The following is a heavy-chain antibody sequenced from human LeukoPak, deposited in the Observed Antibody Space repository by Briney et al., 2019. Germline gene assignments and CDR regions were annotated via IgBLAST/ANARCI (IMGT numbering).Heavy chain of an antibody. CDR3: ARGATDVTRWFDP. D-gene: IGHD1-1*01. CDR2: ISWNSGSI. CDR1: GFTFDDYA. Sequence: GGSLRLSCAASGFTFDDYAMHWVRQAPGKGLEWASGISWNSGSIGYADSVKGRFTISRDNAKNSLYLQMNGLRAEDTAVYYCARGATDVTRWFDPWGQGTRVTVSS. J-gene: IGHJ5*02. V-gene: IGHV3-9*01.